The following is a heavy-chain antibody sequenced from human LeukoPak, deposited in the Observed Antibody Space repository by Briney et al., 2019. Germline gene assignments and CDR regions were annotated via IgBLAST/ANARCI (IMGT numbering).Heavy chain of an antibody. Sequence: GGSLRLSCEATGFSFSSYAMSWVRQASGEGLEWVSASSGSGDSADYADAVKGRFTISRDNSKSTLYLQMTSLRVDDTAVYYCAKRATAGGFDSWGQGTLVTVSS. D-gene: IGHD6-13*01. CDR2: SSGSGDSA. J-gene: IGHJ4*02. CDR3: AKRATAGGFDS. V-gene: IGHV3-23*01. CDR1: GFSFSSYA.